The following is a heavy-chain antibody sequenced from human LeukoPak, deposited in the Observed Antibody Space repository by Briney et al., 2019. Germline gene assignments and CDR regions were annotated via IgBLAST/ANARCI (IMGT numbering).Heavy chain of an antibody. J-gene: IGHJ4*02. Sequence: SETLPLTCTVSGGSISSGDYYWSWIRQPPGKGLEWIGYIYYSGSAYYNPSLKSRVTISVDTSKNQFSLKMSSVTAADTAVYYCARVGTDGYPTEYYFDYWGQGTLVTVSS. CDR1: GGSISSGDYY. D-gene: IGHD5-24*01. CDR3: ARVGTDGYPTEYYFDY. V-gene: IGHV4-30-4*01. CDR2: IYYSGSA.